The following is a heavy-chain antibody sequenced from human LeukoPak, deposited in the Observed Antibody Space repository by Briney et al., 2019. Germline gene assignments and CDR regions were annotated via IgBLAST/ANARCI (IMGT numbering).Heavy chain of an antibody. J-gene: IGHJ4*02. V-gene: IGHV4-30-2*01. D-gene: IGHD5-24*01. CDR1: GGSISSGGYS. Sequence: PSGTLSLTCAVSGGSISSGGYSWSWIRQPPGKGLEWIGYIYHSGSTYYNPSLKSRVTISVDRSKNQFSLKLSSVTAADTAVYYCARDGGDGYFGYWGQGTLVTVSS. CDR2: IYHSGST. CDR3: ARDGGDGYFGY.